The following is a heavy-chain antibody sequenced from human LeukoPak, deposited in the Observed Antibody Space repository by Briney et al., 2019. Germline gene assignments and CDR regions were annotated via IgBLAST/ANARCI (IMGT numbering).Heavy chain of an antibody. D-gene: IGHD6-19*01. CDR3: ARDQTWDTSGWYEDY. CDR2: ISAYNGNT. V-gene: IGHV1-18*01. J-gene: IGHJ4*02. CDR1: GYTFTSYV. Sequence: ASVKVSCKASGYTFTSYVISWVRQAPGQGLEWMGWISAYNGNTNYAQKLPGRVTMTTDTSTSTAYMELRSLRSDDTAVYYCARDQTWDTSGWYEDYWGQGTLVTVSS.